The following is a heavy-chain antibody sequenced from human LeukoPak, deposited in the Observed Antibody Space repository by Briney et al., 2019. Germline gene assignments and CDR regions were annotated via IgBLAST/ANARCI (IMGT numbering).Heavy chain of an antibody. CDR2: ISYDGSNK. D-gene: IGHD2-15*01. CDR1: GFTFSSYA. J-gene: IGHJ4*02. Sequence: GRSPRLSCAASGFTFSSYAMHWVRQAPGKGLEWVAVISYDGSNKYYADSVKGRFTISRDNSKNTLYLQMNSLRAEDTAVYYCAREHIVVVAGGFDYWGQGTLVTVSS. CDR3: AREHIVVVAGGFDY. V-gene: IGHV3-30*04.